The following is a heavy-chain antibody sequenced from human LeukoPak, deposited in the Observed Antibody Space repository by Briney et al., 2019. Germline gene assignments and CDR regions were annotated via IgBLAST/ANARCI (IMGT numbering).Heavy chain of an antibody. CDR3: AKGDGYNLRY. J-gene: IGHJ4*02. V-gene: IGHV3-43*02. D-gene: IGHD5-24*01. CDR1: GFTFDDYA. CDR2: ISGDGGST. Sequence: GGSLRLSCAASGFTFDDYAMHWVRQAPGEGLEWVSLISGDGGSTYYADSVKGRFTISRDNSKNSLYLQMDSLRTEDTALYYCAKGDGYNLRYWGQGTLVTVSS.